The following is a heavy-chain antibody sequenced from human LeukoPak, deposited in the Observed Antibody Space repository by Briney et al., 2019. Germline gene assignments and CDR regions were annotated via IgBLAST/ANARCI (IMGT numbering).Heavy chain of an antibody. V-gene: IGHV1-24*01. CDR1: GYTLTELS. CDR3: AKDREAFVDTAMGEPFDY. Sequence: ASVKVSCKVSGYTLTELSMHWVRQAPGKGLEWMGGFDPEDGETIYAQKFQGRVTMTEDTSTDTAYMELSSLRAEDTALYYCAKDREAFVDTAMGEPFDYWGQGTLVTVSS. CDR2: FDPEDGET. J-gene: IGHJ4*02. D-gene: IGHD5-18*01.